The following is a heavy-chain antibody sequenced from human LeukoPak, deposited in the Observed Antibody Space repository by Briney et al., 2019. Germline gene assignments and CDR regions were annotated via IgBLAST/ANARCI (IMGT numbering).Heavy chain of an antibody. CDR2: ITGSGGGT. CDR3: AKWGDYDVLTGYYDPDY. V-gene: IGHV3-23*01. CDR1: GFTFSNYA. Sequence: GASLRLSCAASGFTFSNYAMSWVRQAPGKGLEWVSAITGSGGGTYYSDSVKGRFTISRDNSKNTLYLQMNSLRAEDTAVYYCAKWGDYDVLTGYYDPDYWGQGTLVTVSS. J-gene: IGHJ4*02. D-gene: IGHD3-9*01.